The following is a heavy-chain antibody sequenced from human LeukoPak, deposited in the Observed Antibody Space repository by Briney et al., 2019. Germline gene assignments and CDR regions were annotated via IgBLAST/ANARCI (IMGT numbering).Heavy chain of an antibody. V-gene: IGHV1-2*02. CDR3: ARDPALEGTEDYRDFGGVESVDAFDV. Sequence: ASVKVSCKASGYTFTGYWMHWVRQAPGQGLEWMGWINPNSGGTNYAQKFQGRVTMTRDTFISTAYMELSRLRSDDTAVYYCARDPALEGTEDYRDFGGVESVDAFDVWGQGTMVTVFS. D-gene: IGHD4-23*01. CDR2: INPNSGGT. CDR1: GYTFTGYW. J-gene: IGHJ3*01.